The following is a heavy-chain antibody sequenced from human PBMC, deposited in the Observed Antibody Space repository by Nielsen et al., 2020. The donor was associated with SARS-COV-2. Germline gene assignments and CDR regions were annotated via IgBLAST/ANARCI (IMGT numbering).Heavy chain of an antibody. V-gene: IGHV1-8*01. J-gene: IGHJ4*02. CDR3: ARGVGYGPPFDY. CDR2: MNPNSGNT. D-gene: IGHD5-18*01. CDR1: GYTFTSYD. Sequence: ASVKVSCKASGYTFTSYDINWVRQATGQGLEWMGWMNPNSGNTGYAQKFQGRVTMTRDTSTSTVYMELSSLRSEDTAVYYCARGVGYGPPFDYWGQGTLVTVSS.